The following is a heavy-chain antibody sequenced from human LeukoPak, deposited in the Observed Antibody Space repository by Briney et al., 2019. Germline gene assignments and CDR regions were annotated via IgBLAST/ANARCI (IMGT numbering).Heavy chain of an antibody. V-gene: IGHV4-31*03. CDR2: IYYSGST. J-gene: IGHJ4*02. Sequence: SETLSLTCTVSGGSISSDGYYWSWIRQHPGKGLEWIGYIYYSGSTYYNPSLKSRVTISVDTSKNQFSLKLSSVTAADTAVYYCARHLPLRSLGYFDYWGQGTLVTVSS. CDR3: ARHLPLRSLGYFDY. D-gene: IGHD3-3*01. CDR1: GGSISSDGYY.